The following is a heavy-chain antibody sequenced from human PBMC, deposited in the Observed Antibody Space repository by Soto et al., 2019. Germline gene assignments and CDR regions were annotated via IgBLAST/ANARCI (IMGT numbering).Heavy chain of an antibody. J-gene: IGHJ6*02. V-gene: IGHV3-30*18. CDR2: ISYDGSIK. D-gene: IGHD5-18*01. CDR3: ANSEYSRYKNIDV. CDR1: GFTFIGYG. Sequence: GGSLRLSCAASGFTFIGYGIRFCRHSPCRWLEWVALISYDGSIKYYADSVRGRFTISRDNSKNTLYLQMNSLRAEDTAVYYCANSEYSRYKNIDVWGQGTTVTVSS.